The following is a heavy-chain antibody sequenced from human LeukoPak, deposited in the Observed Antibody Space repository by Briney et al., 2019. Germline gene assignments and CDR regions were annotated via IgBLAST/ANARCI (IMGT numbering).Heavy chain of an antibody. Sequence: SGTLSLTCAVSGGSISSSNWWSWIRQHPGKGLEWIGYIYYSGSTYYNPSLRSRATISVDTSKNQFSLKLSSVTAADTAVYYCARSLGDNGEFDYWGQGTLVTVSS. CDR2: IYYSGST. CDR1: GGSISSSNW. CDR3: ARSLGDNGEFDY. J-gene: IGHJ4*02. V-gene: IGHV4-31*11. D-gene: IGHD2-21*02.